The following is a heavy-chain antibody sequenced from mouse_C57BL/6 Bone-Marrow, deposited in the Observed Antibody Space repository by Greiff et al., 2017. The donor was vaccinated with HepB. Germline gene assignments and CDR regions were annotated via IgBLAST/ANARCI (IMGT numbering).Heavy chain of an antibody. CDR3: TTDTTVVSYFDY. D-gene: IGHD1-1*01. CDR2: IDPENGDT. Sequence: VQLQQSGAELVRPGASVKLSCKASGFNIKDDYMHWVKQRPEQGLEWIGWIDPENGDTEYASKFQGKATITADTSSSTAYLQLSSLTSEDTAVYYCTTDTTVVSYFDYWGQGTTLTVSS. J-gene: IGHJ2*01. V-gene: IGHV14-4*01. CDR1: GFNIKDDY.